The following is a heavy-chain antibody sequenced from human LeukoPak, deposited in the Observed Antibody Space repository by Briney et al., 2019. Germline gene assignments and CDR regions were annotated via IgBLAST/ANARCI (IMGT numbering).Heavy chain of an antibody. CDR3: ASTIIESAAMLLYYYGMDV. CDR2: IYYSGST. J-gene: IGHJ6*02. CDR1: GCSISSSSYY. V-gene: IGHV4-39*01. Sequence: SETLSLTCTVSGCSISSSSYYWGWLRQPPGKGLEWIVSIYYSGSTYYNPSLKSRVTISVDTSKNQFSLKLSSVTAADTAVYYCASTIIESAAMLLYYYGMDVWGQGTTVTVSS. D-gene: IGHD2-2*01.